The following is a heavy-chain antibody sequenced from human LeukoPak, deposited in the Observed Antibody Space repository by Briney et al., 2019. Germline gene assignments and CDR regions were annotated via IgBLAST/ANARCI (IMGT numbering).Heavy chain of an antibody. CDR3: ARQGRDGYNRPYFDY. D-gene: IGHD5-24*01. CDR1: GGSISSYY. Sequence: PSETLSLTCTVSGGSISSYYWSWIRQPPGKGLEWIGYIYYSGSTNYNPSLKSRVTISVDTSKNQLSLKLSSVTAADTAVYYCARQGRDGYNRPYFDYWGQGTLVTVSS. V-gene: IGHV4-59*08. CDR2: IYYSGST. J-gene: IGHJ4*02.